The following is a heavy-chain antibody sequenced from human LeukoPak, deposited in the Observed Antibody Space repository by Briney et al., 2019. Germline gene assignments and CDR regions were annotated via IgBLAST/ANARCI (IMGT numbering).Heavy chain of an antibody. CDR1: GGTFSSYA. J-gene: IGHJ4*02. CDR2: IIPIFGTA. CDR3: ARDREEGFDY. Sequence: ASVKVSCTASGGTFSSYAISWVRQAPGQGLEWMGGIIPIFGTANYAQKFQGRVTITADESTSTAYMELSSLRSEDTAVYYCARDREEGFDYWGQGTLVTVSS. V-gene: IGHV1-69*13.